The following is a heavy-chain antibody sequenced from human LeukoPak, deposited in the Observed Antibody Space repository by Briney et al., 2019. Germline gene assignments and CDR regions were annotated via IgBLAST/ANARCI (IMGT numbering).Heavy chain of an antibody. CDR2: ISWNSGSI. Sequence: GGSLRLSCAAPGFTFDDYAMHWVRQAPGKGLEWVSGISWNSGSIGYADSVKGRFTISRDNAKNSLYLQMNSLRAEDTALYYCAKDGGGWLRMGPYFDYWGQGTLVTVSS. CDR1: GFTFDDYA. CDR3: AKDGGGWLRMGPYFDY. J-gene: IGHJ4*02. D-gene: IGHD5-12*01. V-gene: IGHV3-9*01.